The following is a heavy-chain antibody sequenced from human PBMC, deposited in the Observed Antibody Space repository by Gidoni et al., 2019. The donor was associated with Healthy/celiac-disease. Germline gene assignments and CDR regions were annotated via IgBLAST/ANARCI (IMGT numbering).Heavy chain of an antibody. CDR1: GCTFSGSA. D-gene: IGHD3-22*01. CDR2: IRSKANSYAT. J-gene: IGHJ4*02. Sequence: EVQLVESGGGLVQPGGSLKVSCAASGCTFSGSAMHWVRQASGKGLEWVGRIRSKANSYATAYAASVKGRFTISRDDSKNTAYLQMNSLKTEDTAVYYCQMYDSSGYWGQGTLVTVSS. V-gene: IGHV3-73*01. CDR3: QMYDSSGY.